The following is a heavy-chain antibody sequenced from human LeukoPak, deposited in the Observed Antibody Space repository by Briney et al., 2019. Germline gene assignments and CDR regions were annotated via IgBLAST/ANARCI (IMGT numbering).Heavy chain of an antibody. V-gene: IGHV4-39*07. Sequence: SETLSLTCTVSGGSISSSSYYWGWIRQPPGKGLEWIGSIYYSGSTYYNPSLKSRVTISVDTSKNQFSLKLSSVTAADTAVYYCARDNPAADHTFGYWGQGTLVTVSS. J-gene: IGHJ4*02. D-gene: IGHD2-15*01. CDR2: IYYSGST. CDR1: GGSISSSSYY. CDR3: ARDNPAADHTFGY.